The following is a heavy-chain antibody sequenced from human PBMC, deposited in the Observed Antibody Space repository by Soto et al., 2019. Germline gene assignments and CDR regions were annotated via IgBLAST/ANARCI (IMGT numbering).Heavy chain of an antibody. J-gene: IGHJ6*02. CDR2: ISHDGGT. Sequence: QVQLQQWGAGLLRPSETLSLTCAFYGGSFDDFYWSWVRQSPGKGLEWVGEISHDGGTNYSPSLASRVSISVDTSKNQFSLHLRCVTDADTGLYYCARGQLVWYGDLTPYHRDMDVWGQGTTVTVSS. V-gene: IGHV4-34*02. CDR1: GGSFDDFY. CDR3: ARGQLVWYGDLTPYHRDMDV. D-gene: IGHD3-10*01.